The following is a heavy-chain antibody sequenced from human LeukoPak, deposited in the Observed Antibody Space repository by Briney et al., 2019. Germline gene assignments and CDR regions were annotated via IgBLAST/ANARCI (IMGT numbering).Heavy chain of an antibody. CDR2: INPNSGGT. V-gene: IGHV1-2*02. J-gene: IGHJ4*02. CDR1: GYTFTGYY. D-gene: IGHD1-1*01. Sequence: GASVKVSCNASGYTFTGYYMHWVRQAPGQGLEWMGWINPNSGGTNYAQKFQGRVTMTRDTSISTAYMELSRLRSDDTAVYYCARARRQERRPPFDYWGQGTLVTVSS. CDR3: ARARRQERRPPFDY.